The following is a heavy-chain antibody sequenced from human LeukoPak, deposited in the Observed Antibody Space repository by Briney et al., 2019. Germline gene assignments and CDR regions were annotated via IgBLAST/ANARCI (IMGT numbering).Heavy chain of an antibody. D-gene: IGHD3-10*01. J-gene: IGHJ4*02. CDR3: ARGSTVVRGVSPAGDY. CDR1: GFTFSSYT. V-gene: IGHV3-21*01. CDR2: ISRSSSYI. Sequence: GGSLRLSCAASGFTFSSYTMNWVRQAPGKGLEWVSSISRSSSYIYYADSMKGRFTISRDNAKNSLDLQMHSLRAEDTTVYYCARGSTVVRGVSPAGDYWGQGTLVTVSS.